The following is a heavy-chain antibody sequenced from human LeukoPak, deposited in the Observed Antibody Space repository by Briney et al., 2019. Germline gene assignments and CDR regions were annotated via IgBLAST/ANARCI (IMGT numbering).Heavy chain of an antibody. D-gene: IGHD3-16*01. CDR1: GGTFSSCA. Sequence: ASVKVSCKASGGTFSSCAISWVRQAPGQGLEWMGRSIPIFDRTNYARNFQGRVTITADKSTTTVYMELTSLRSDDTAVYYCSGDLNWHHDSWGQGTLVTVSS. CDR2: SIPIFDRT. CDR3: SGDLNWHHDS. J-gene: IGHJ5*02. V-gene: IGHV1-69*04.